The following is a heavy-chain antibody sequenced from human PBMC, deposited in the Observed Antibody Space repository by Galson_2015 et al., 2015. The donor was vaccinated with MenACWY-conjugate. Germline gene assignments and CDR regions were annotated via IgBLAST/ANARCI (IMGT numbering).Heavy chain of an antibody. CDR2: INSDGSST. D-gene: IGHD2-8*01. Sequence: SLRLSCAASEFTLSGYWMHWVRQAPGKGLVWVSRINSDGSSTSYAESVKGRFTISRDNAKNTLYLQMNTLGAEDTAVYYCTRGNGGNGRFDPWGQGTLVTVSS. CDR3: TRGNGGNGRFDP. V-gene: IGHV3-74*01. J-gene: IGHJ5*02. CDR1: EFTLSGYW.